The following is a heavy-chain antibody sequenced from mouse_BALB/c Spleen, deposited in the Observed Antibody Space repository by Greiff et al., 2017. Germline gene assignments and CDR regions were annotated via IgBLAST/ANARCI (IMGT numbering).Heavy chain of an antibody. V-gene: IGHV1-7*01. J-gene: IGHJ4*01. CDR1: GYTFTSYW. D-gene: IGHD2-4*01. CDR3: ARGVGSTMISYYAMDY. CDR2: INPSTGYT. Sequence: QVQLQQSGAELAKPGASVKMSCKASGYTFTSYWMHWVKQRPGQGLEWIGYINPSTGYTEYNQKFKDKATLTADKSSSTAYMQLSSLTSEDSAVYYCARGVGSTMISYYAMDYWGQGTSVTVSS.